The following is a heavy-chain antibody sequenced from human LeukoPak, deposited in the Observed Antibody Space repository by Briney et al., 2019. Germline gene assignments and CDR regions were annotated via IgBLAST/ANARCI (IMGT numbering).Heavy chain of an antibody. Sequence: GGSLRLSCAASAASGFTFTYAWMSWVRQAPGKGLEGVSSISSSSSYIYYADSVKGRFTISRDNAKNSLYLQMNSLRAEDTAVYYCMVRGVAGNWFDPWGQGTLVTVSS. V-gene: IGHV3-21*01. D-gene: IGHD3-10*01. CDR1: GFTFTYAW. CDR2: ISSSSSYI. J-gene: IGHJ5*02. CDR3: MVRGVAGNWFDP.